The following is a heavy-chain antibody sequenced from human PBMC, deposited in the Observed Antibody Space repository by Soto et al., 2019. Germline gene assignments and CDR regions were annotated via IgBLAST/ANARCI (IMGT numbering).Heavy chain of an antibody. CDR3: ARGRGYYDILTGYYHYYYGMDV. CDR2: IYYSGST. V-gene: IGHV4-59*01. D-gene: IGHD3-9*01. J-gene: IGHJ6*02. Sequence: NPSETLSLTCTVPGGSISSYYWSWIRQPPGKGLEWIGYIYYSGSTNYNPSLKSRVTISVDTSKNQFSLKLSSVTAADTAVYYCARGRGYYDILTGYYHYYYGMDVWGQGTTVTV. CDR1: GGSISSYY.